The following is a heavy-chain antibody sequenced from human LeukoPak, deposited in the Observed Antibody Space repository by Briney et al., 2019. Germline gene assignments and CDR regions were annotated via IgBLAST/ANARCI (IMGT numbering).Heavy chain of an antibody. D-gene: IGHD6-13*01. CDR2: ISSSSSYI. CDR1: GFTFSSYS. V-gene: IGHV3-21*01. CDR3: VRGQQQLSDAFDI. J-gene: IGHJ3*02. Sequence: GGSLRLSCAASGFTFSSYSMNWVRQAPGKGLEWVSSISSSSSYIYYADSVKGRFTISRDNAKNSLYLQMNSLRAEDTAVYYCVRGQQQLSDAFDIWGQGTMVTVSS.